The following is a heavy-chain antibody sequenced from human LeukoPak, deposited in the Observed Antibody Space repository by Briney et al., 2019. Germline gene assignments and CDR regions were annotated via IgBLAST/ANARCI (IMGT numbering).Heavy chain of an antibody. CDR2: IYYSGST. V-gene: IGHV4-59*08. Sequence: SETLSLTCTVSGGSISSYYWSWIRQPPGKGLEWIGWIYYSGSTKYNPSLKSRVTILVDTSKDQFSLKLSSVTAADTAIYYCARYDGSPANYLDYWGQGNLVTVSS. J-gene: IGHJ4*02. D-gene: IGHD1-26*01. CDR3: ARYDGSPANYLDY. CDR1: GGSISSYY.